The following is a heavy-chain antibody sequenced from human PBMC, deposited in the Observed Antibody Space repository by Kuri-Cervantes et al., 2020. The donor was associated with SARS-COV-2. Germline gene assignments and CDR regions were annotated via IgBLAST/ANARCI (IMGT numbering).Heavy chain of an antibody. CDR1: GFTFSSYS. V-gene: IGHV3-48*02. J-gene: IGHJ6*02. CDR3: ARGMDV. Sequence: GESLKISCAASGFTFSSYSMNWVRQAPGKGLEWVSYISSSSSTIYYADSVKGRFTISRDNAKNSLYLQMNSLRDDDTAVYYCARGMDVWGQGTTVTVSS. CDR2: ISSSSSTI.